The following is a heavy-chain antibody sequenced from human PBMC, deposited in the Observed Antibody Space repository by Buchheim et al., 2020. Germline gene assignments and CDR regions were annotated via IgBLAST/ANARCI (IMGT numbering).Heavy chain of an antibody. Sequence: QLQLQESGPGLVKPSETLSLTCTVSGGSISSSGYYWGWIRQPPGTGLEWMGSINYSGTTYYNPSLKSRVTISVEASWNQFSLKLNSVTAADTAVYYCARMVKEINRYPGSSYHDYWGQGTL. V-gene: IGHV4-39*01. J-gene: IGHJ4*02. CDR3: ARMVKEINRYPGSSYHDY. D-gene: IGHD6-6*01. CDR1: GGSISSSGYY. CDR2: INYSGTT.